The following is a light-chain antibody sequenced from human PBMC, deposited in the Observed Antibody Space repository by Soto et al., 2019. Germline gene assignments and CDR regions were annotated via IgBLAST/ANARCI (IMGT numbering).Light chain of an antibody. CDR3: NSYTSSSTLV. CDR2: EVS. CDR1: SSDVGGFNY. J-gene: IGLJ1*01. V-gene: IGLV2-14*03. Sequence: QSALTQPASVSGSPGQSITISCTGTSSDVGGFNYVSWYQQHPGKAPKLMIYEVSNRPSGVSNRFSGSKSGNTASLTISGLQAEDEADYYCNSYTSSSTLVFGAGTKLT.